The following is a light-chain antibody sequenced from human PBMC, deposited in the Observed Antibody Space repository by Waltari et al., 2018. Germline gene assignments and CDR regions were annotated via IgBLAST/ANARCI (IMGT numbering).Light chain of an antibody. J-gene: IGKJ2*01. CDR2: AAS. CDR3: QQSSSTLMYT. Sequence: DIQMTQSPSSLSASVGDRVTMTCRASQSVSRYLSWYQQKPGQAPKLLIFAASVLESEVPSRFSGSGSGTDFTLTINCLQPEDFATYYCQQSSSTLMYTFGQGTKVEI. CDR1: QSVSRY. V-gene: IGKV1-39*01.